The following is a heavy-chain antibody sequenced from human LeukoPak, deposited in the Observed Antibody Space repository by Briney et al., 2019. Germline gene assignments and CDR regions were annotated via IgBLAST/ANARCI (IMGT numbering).Heavy chain of an antibody. CDR1: GYSISSGYY. CDR2: IYHSGST. D-gene: IGHD3-10*01. J-gene: IGHJ4*02. Sequence: PSETLSLTCTVSGYSISSGYYWGWIRQPPGKGLEWIGSIYHSGSTYYNPSLKSRVTISVDTSKNQFSLKLSSVTAADTAVYYCAREVKWFGELFFDYWGQGTLVTVSS. V-gene: IGHV4-38-2*02. CDR3: AREVKWFGELFFDY.